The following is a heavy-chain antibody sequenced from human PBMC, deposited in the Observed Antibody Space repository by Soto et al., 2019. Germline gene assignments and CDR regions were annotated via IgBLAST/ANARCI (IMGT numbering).Heavy chain of an antibody. Sequence: EVQLVESGGGLVQAGGSLRLSCAASGFTFRSYWMHWVRQVPGKGLVWVARISSEGSNINYADSVKGRFTISRENAKNTMHLQMNSLRAEDAAVYYCARDRLVFVDFGGMDVWGQGTTVTVSS. CDR3: ARDRLVFVDFGGMDV. CDR2: ISSEGSNI. D-gene: IGHD3-10*02. J-gene: IGHJ6*02. CDR1: GFTFRSYW. V-gene: IGHV3-74*01.